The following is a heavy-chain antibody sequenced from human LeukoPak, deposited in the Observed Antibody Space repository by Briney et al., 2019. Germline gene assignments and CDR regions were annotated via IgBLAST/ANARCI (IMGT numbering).Heavy chain of an antibody. CDR3: AKHGFAGISAAGDY. V-gene: IGHV3-53*01. J-gene: IGHJ4*02. Sequence: GGSLRLACAASGFAVSGNYMSWVRQAPGKGLEWVSVIYTGGSTYYAESVKGRFTISRDNSKNTLYLQMNSLRAEDTAVYYCAKHGFAGISAAGDYWGQGTLVTVSS. D-gene: IGHD6-13*01. CDR2: IYTGGST. CDR1: GFAVSGNY.